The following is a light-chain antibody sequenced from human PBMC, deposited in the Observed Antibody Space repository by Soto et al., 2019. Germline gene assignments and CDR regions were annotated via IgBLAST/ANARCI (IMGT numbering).Light chain of an antibody. CDR3: TLFTTGNPGY. Sequence: QSVLTQPASVSASPGQSITISCTGTSSDVGGYNYVSWYQQHPGKAPKLIIYEVNNRPSGVSNRFSCSKSGKTASLTISGFQPEVEADYYLTLFTTGNPGYFGSGT. CDR2: EVN. CDR1: SSDVGGYNY. J-gene: IGLJ6*01. V-gene: IGLV2-14*01.